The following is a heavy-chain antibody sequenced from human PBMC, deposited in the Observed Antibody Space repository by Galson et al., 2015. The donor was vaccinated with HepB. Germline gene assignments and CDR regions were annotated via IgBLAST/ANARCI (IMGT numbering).Heavy chain of an antibody. Sequence: SVKVSCKASGYTFTSYGISWVRQAPGQGLEWMGWISAYNGNTNYAQKLQGRVTMTTDTSTSTAYMELRSLRSDDTAVYYCARGGYCSSTSCYSADYYYYYYMDVWGKGTTVTVSS. J-gene: IGHJ6*03. V-gene: IGHV1-18*01. CDR1: GYTFTSYG. D-gene: IGHD2-2*01. CDR3: ARGGYCSSTSCYSADYYYYYYMDV. CDR2: ISAYNGNT.